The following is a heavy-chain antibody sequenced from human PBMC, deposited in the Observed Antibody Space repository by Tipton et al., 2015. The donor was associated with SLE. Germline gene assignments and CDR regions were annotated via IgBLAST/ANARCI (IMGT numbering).Heavy chain of an antibody. V-gene: IGHV4-4*07. D-gene: IGHD1-26*01. CDR2: IYSSGST. CDR1: GGSISGYY. CDR3: ARGDGSYYDY. Sequence: TLSLTCTVSGGSISGYYWSWIRQPAGRGLEWIGRIYSSGSTIYNPSLKSRVTLSLDMSNNQFSLRVRSVTAADTAVYYCARGDGSYYDYWGQGTLVTVSS. J-gene: IGHJ4*02.